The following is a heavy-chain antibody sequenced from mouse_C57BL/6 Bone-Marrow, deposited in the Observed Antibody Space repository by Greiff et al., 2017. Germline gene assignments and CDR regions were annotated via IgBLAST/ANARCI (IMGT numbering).Heavy chain of an antibody. CDR2: ISDGGSYT. CDR3: ARGGDKDDY. V-gene: IGHV5-4*01. J-gene: IGHJ2*01. D-gene: IGHD3-3*01. Sequence: EVQLVESGGGLVKPGGSLKLSCAASGFTFSSYAMSWVRQTPEKRLEWVATISDGGSYTYYPDNVKGRFTISRDNAKNNLYLQMSHLKSEDTAMYYCARGGDKDDYWGQGTTLTVSS. CDR1: GFTFSSYA.